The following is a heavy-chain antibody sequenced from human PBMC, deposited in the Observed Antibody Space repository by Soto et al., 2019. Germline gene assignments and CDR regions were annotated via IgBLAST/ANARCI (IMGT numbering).Heavy chain of an antibody. J-gene: IGHJ4*02. D-gene: IGHD6-13*01. CDR3: GILHSCSWYTGYYFDS. CDR1: GFSFSSYA. V-gene: IGHV3-23*01. CDR2: FSDGGSNT. Sequence: EEQLLESGGGLVQPGGSLRLSCAASGFSFSSYAMTWVRQAPGKGLECVSAFSDGGSNTYYTDSVKGRFTISRDNSKNTLFLQINSLRAEDTAVYYCGILHSCSWYTGYYFDSWGQGTLVTVSS.